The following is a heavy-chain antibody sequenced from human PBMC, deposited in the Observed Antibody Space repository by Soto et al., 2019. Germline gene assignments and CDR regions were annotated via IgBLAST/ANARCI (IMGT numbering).Heavy chain of an antibody. D-gene: IGHD3-3*01. Sequence: ASVKVSCKASGYTFTSYAMHWVRQAPGQRLEWMGWIIPSNGKAKYAQKFQGRVTITRDESTSTAYMELSSLRSEDTAVYYCARDTVEGYDFWSGYYRNYYYYGMDVWGQGTTVTVSS. CDR3: ARDTVEGYDFWSGYYRNYYYYGMDV. V-gene: IGHV1-3*01. CDR2: IIPSNGKA. J-gene: IGHJ6*02. CDR1: GYTFTSYA.